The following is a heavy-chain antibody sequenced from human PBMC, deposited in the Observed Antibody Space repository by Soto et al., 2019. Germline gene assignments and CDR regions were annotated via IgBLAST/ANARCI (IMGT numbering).Heavy chain of an antibody. Sequence: PGGPLRLSCAASGFTFSSYSMNWVRQAPRKGLECISCISSSSSHIYYVDSVKGRFTIARDNAKNSLYLQMNSLRVEDTAVYYCESMHVVAAENAFDSSCPGTLVTV. V-gene: IGHV3-21*01. D-gene: IGHD2-21*01. CDR2: ISSSSSHI. J-gene: IGHJ4*02. CDR3: ESMHVVAAENAFDS. CDR1: GFTFSSYS.